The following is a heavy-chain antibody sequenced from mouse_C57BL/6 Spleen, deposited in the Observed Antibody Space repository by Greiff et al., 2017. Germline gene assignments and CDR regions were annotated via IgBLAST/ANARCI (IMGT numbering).Heavy chain of an antibody. V-gene: IGHV1-4*01. J-gene: IGHJ2*01. CDR3: AREDYDEGYFDY. D-gene: IGHD2-4*01. CDR2: INPSSGYT. Sequence: QVQLKESGAELARPGASVKMSCKASGYTFTSYTMHWVKQRPGQGLAWIGYINPSSGYTKYNQKFKDKATLTADKSSSTAYMQLSSLTSEDSAVYYCAREDYDEGYFDYWGQGTTLTVSS. CDR1: GYTFTSYT.